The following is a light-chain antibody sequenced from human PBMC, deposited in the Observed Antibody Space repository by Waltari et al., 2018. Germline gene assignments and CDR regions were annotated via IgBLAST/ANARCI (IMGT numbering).Light chain of an antibody. CDR3: QQYDGEVVT. Sequence: EIVFTQSPGTLSLSPGERATLPCRASQSVTSISLTWYQQKLGQAPRILIYGTSSRATAIPDRFIGSGSGTTFTLTISRLEPEDFAVYYCQQYDGEVVTFGGGTKVEI. J-gene: IGKJ4*01. CDR2: GTS. CDR1: QSVTSIS. V-gene: IGKV3-20*01.